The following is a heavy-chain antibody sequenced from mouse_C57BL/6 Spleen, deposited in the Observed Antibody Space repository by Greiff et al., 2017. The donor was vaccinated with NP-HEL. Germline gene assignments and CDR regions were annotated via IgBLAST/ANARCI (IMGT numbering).Heavy chain of an antibody. J-gene: IGHJ4*01. D-gene: IGHD1-1*01. V-gene: IGHV5-17*01. Sequence: EVMLVESGGGLVKPGGSLKLSCAASGFTFSDYGMHWVRQAPEKGLEWVAYISSGSSTIYYADTVKGRFTISRDNAKNTLFLQMTSLRSEDTAMYYCARKPDYYGRYAMDYWGQGTSVTVSS. CDR1: GFTFSDYG. CDR3: ARKPDYYGRYAMDY. CDR2: ISSGSSTI.